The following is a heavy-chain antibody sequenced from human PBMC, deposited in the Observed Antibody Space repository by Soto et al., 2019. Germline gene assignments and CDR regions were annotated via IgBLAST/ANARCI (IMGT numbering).Heavy chain of an antibody. CDR3: ASRPHWLDP. CDR1: GGSFSGYD. CDR2: INHSGST. Sequence: QVQLQQWGAGLLKPSETLSLTCAVYGGSFSGYDWTWIRQPPGKGLEWIGEINHSGSTNYNPSLKSRVPMSVDTSKNQFSLNLSSVTAADTAVYYCASRPHWLDPWGQGTLVTVSS. V-gene: IGHV4-34*01. J-gene: IGHJ5*02.